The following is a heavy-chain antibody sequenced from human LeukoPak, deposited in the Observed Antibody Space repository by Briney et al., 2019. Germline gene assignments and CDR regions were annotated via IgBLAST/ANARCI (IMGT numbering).Heavy chain of an antibody. CDR2: IYTSGST. CDR1: GGSISSYY. J-gene: IGHJ6*03. CDR3: ARETPYSNYYYYYYIDV. D-gene: IGHD4-11*01. Sequence: SETLSLTCTVCGGSISSYYLSWVRQPAGKGLEWIGRIYTSGSTNYNPSLKSRVTMSVDTSKNQFSLKLSSVTAADTAVYYCARETPYSNYYYYYYIDVWGKGTTVTVSS. V-gene: IGHV4-4*07.